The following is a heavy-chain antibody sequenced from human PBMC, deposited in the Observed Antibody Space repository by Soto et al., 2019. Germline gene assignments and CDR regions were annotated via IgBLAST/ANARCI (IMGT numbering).Heavy chain of an antibody. CDR2: INHSGST. CDR1: GGSFSGYY. CDR3: ARSVDTAMATFFDY. V-gene: IGHV4-34*01. J-gene: IGHJ4*02. Sequence: PSETLSLTCAVYGGSFSGYYWSWIRQPPGKGLEWIGEINHSGSTNYNPSLKSRVTISVDTSKNQFSLKLSSVTAADTAVYYRARSVDTAMATFFDYWGQGTLVTVSS. D-gene: IGHD5-18*01.